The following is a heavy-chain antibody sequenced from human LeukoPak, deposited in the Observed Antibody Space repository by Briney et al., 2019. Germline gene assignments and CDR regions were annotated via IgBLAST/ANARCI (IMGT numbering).Heavy chain of an antibody. CDR2: ITSSSSDI. Sequence: PGGSLRLSCVASEFVFSSHAMIWVRQAPGKGLEWISSITSSSSDIFYADSVRGRFTISRDNANNALHLQMNSLRAEDTAVYYCARVFWETVNTGYYSDFWGQGTLVTVSS. J-gene: IGHJ4*02. V-gene: IGHV3-21*01. CDR1: EFVFSSHA. CDR3: ARVFWETVNTGYYSDF. D-gene: IGHD3-22*01.